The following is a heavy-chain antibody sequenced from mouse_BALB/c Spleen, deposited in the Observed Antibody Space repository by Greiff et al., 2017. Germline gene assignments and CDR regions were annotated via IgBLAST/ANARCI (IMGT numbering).Heavy chain of an antibody. D-gene: IGHD2-4*01. CDR3: ARGGYDYNGLYYAMDY. J-gene: IGHJ4*01. CDR1: GFTFSSYA. Sequence: EVKLEESGGGLVKPGGSLKLSCAASGFTFSSYAMSWVRQTPEKRLEWVASISSGGSTYYPDSVKGRFTISRDNARNILYLQMSSLRSEDTAMYYCARGGYDYNGLYYAMDYWGQGTSVTVSS. V-gene: IGHV5-6-5*01. CDR2: ISSGGST.